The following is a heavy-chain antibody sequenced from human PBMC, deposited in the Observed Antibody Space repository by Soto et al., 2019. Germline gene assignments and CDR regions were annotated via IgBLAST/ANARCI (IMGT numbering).Heavy chain of an antibody. V-gene: IGHV1-2*04. Sequence: QVQQVQSGSEVKKPGASVKVSCRASGYTFTGYYIHWVRQAPGQGPEWMGWINPNSGGTNYVQKFQGWVTMTRDTSISTAYMELSRLRSDDTAVYYCAREKDGTGTYTFDHWGQGSLVTVSS. CDR1: GYTFTGYY. J-gene: IGHJ4*02. CDR2: INPNSGGT. D-gene: IGHD3-10*01. CDR3: AREKDGTGTYTFDH.